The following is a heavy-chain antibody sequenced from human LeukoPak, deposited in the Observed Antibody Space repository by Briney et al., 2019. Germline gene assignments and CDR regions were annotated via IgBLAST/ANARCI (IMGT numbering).Heavy chain of an antibody. J-gene: IGHJ4*02. CDR1: GFTFSDYY. CDR2: ISSSSSYT. CDR3: ARERSDTAMVFDY. V-gene: IGHV3-11*06. D-gene: IGHD5-18*01. Sequence: GGSLRLSCAASGFTFSDYYMSWIRQAPGKGLEWVSYISSSSSYTNYADSVKGRSTISRDNAKNSLYLQMNSLRAEDTAVYYCARERSDTAMVFDYWGQGTLVTVSS.